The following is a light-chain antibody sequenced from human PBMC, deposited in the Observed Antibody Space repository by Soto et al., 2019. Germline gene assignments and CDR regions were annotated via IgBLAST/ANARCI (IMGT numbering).Light chain of an antibody. Sequence: QAVVTQPPSASASLGASVTLTCTLSRGYNNYKVDWYQQRPGRGPRFVMRVGPGGIVGSKGDGIPDRFSVLASGLTRYLTINNILEEDEGNYHCGTDHDSESNFLYVFGTGTKLTVL. J-gene: IGLJ1*01. CDR1: RGYNNYK. V-gene: IGLV9-49*01. CDR3: GTDHDSESNFLYV. CDR2: VGPGGIVG.